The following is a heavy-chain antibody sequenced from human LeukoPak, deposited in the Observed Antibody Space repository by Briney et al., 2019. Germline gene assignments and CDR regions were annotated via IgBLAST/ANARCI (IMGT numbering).Heavy chain of an antibody. CDR3: ARAAWYSSSWQEGYYFDY. J-gene: IGHJ4*02. Sequence: GGSLRLSCAASGFTFSSYWMSWDRQAPGKGLEWVANIKQDGSEKYYVDSVKGRFTISRDNAKNSLYLQMNSLRAEDTAVYYCARAAWYSSSWQEGYYFDYWGQGTLVTVSS. V-gene: IGHV3-7*05. CDR2: IKQDGSEK. D-gene: IGHD6-13*01. CDR1: GFTFSSYW.